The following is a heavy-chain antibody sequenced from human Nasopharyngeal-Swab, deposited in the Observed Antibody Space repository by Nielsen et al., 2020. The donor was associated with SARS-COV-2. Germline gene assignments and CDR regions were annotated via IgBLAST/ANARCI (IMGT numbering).Heavy chain of an antibody. Sequence: SETLSHTCTVSGGSISSYYWSWIRQPPGKGLEWIGYIYYSGSTNYNPSLKSRVTISVDTSKNQFSLKLSSVTAADTAVYYCARGIKWAGWFDPWGQGTLVTVSS. J-gene: IGHJ5*02. CDR1: GGSISSYY. CDR3: ARGIKWAGWFDP. D-gene: IGHD1-26*01. V-gene: IGHV4-59*01. CDR2: IYYSGST.